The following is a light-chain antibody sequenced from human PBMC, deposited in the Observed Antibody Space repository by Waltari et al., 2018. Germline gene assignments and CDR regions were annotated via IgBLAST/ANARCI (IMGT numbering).Light chain of an antibody. Sequence: SHELTQPPSVSVSPGQTATITCSGETLSKQYVYWYQHKPGQAPVLLIYKDTERPSGIPDRFSGSSSGTSVTLTISGVQAEDEADYYCQLADSTVTYMFGPGTKVIVL. CDR1: TLSKQY. J-gene: IGLJ1*01. CDR2: KDT. CDR3: QLADSTVTYM. V-gene: IGLV3-25*03.